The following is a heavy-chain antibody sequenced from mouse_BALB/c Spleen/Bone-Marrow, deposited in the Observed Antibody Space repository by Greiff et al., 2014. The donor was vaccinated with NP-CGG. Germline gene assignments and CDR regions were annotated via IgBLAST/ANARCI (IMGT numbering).Heavy chain of an antibody. J-gene: IGHJ3*01. CDR1: GFNIKDTY. CDR3: ARNGNYGAWFAY. D-gene: IGHD2-1*01. Sequence: EVKLVESGAELVKPGASVKLSCTASGFNIKDTYMHWVKQRPEQGLEWIGRIDPANGNTKYDPKFQGKATITADTSSNTAYLQLSSLTSEDTAVYYCARNGNYGAWFAYWGRGTLVTVSA. V-gene: IGHV14-3*02. CDR2: IDPANGNT.